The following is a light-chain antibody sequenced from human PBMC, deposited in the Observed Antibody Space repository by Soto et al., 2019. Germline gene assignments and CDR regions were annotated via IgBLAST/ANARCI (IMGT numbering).Light chain of an antibody. J-gene: IGKJ3*01. Sequence: EIVLTQSPGTLSLSPGERATLSFRARQSISGSYLAWYQQKPGQSTRLLIYGASSRATGITDRFTGSGSGTHFTLTIRRLEPADFAVYYCNHYNPPSFTFGPGT. V-gene: IGKV3-20*01. CDR3: NHYNPPSFT. CDR1: QSISGSY. CDR2: GAS.